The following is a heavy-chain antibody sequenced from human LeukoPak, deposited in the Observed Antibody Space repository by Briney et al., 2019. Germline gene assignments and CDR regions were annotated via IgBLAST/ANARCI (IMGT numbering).Heavy chain of an antibody. CDR1: GYTFTGYY. CDR2: INPNSGGT. Sequence: GASVKVSCKASGYTFTGYYMHWVRQAPGQGLEWMGWINPNSGGTNYAQKFQGRVTMTRDTSISTAYMELSRLRSGDTAVYYCARWRSSWLAYYFDYWGQGTLVTVSS. V-gene: IGHV1-2*02. CDR3: ARWRSSWLAYYFDY. D-gene: IGHD6-13*01. J-gene: IGHJ4*02.